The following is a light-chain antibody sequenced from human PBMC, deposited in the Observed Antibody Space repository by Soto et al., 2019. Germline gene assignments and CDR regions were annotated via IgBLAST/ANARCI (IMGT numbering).Light chain of an antibody. Sequence: EIVLTQSPATLSLSPGERATLSCRASQSAGSYLAWYQRKPGQPPRLLIYDASNRATGIPARFSGSGSGTDFTLTISSLEPEDFAVYYCQQRSNWPPTWTFGQGTKVEIK. CDR2: DAS. J-gene: IGKJ1*01. CDR3: QQRSNWPPTWT. CDR1: QSAGSY. V-gene: IGKV3-11*01.